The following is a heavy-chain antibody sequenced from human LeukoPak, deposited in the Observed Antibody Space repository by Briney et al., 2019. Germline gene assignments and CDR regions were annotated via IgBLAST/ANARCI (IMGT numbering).Heavy chain of an antibody. CDR3: AQSGGTSWFYFDY. J-gene: IGHJ4*02. CDR1: GYTFTGYY. D-gene: IGHD2-2*01. V-gene: IGHV1-2*02. CDR2: INPNSGGT. Sequence: GGSVTVSCMASGYTFTGYYMHWVRQAPGQGLEWMGWINPNSGGTNYVQKFQGRVTMTRNTSISTAYMELSRLRSGDTAVYYCAQSGGTSWFYFDYWGQGTLVTVSS.